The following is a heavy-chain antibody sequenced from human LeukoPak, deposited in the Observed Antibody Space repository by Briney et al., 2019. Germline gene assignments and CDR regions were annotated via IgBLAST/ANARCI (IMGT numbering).Heavy chain of an antibody. D-gene: IGHD3-22*01. CDR2: INHSGST. V-gene: IGHV4-34*01. CDR1: GGSFSGYY. Sequence: SETLSLTCAVYGGSFSGYYWSWIRHPPGKGLAWIGEINHSGSTNYNPSLKSRVTISVDTSKNQFSLKLSSVTAADTAVYYCARLVDSSGYSDAFAIWGQGTMVTVSS. J-gene: IGHJ3*02. CDR3: ARLVDSSGYSDAFAI.